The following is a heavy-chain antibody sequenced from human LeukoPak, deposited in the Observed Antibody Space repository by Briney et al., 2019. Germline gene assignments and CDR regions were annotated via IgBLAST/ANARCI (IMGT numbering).Heavy chain of an antibody. J-gene: IGHJ4*01. CDR3: SSHDFWGVSLHY. CDR1: GFTFGDYA. Sequence: GGSLRLSCTVSGFTFGDYAMSWVRQAPGKGLEWVGFIRSKAYGGTAEYAASVKGRFTISRDDSKSISYLQMNSLKTEDTALYYCSSHDFWGVSLHYWGHGTLVTVSS. CDR2: IRSKAYGGTA. V-gene: IGHV3-49*04. D-gene: IGHD3-3*01.